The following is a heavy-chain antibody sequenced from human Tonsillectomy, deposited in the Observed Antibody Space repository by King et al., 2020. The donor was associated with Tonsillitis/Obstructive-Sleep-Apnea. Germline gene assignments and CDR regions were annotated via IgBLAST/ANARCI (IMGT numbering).Heavy chain of an antibody. CDR3: ARVGPPGLTGNAPGIQYYYMDV. J-gene: IGHJ6*03. Sequence: QLVQSGAEVKKPGESLKISCLGSGYTFTNHWIAWVHQMPGKGLESMGIMYAGDSDARYSPAFHGQITFSADRSVNTAYLQWSSLKASDTAIYYCARVGPPGLTGNAPGIQYYYMDVWGKGATVTVSS. CDR1: GYTFTNHW. D-gene: IGHD1-20*01. V-gene: IGHV5-51*07. CDR2: MYAGDSDA.